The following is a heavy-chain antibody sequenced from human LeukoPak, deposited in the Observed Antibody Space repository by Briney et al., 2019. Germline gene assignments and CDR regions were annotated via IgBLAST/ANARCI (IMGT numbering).Heavy chain of an antibody. CDR1: GFTFNSYW. J-gene: IGHJ4*02. V-gene: IGHV3-74*01. CDR2: INSDGSST. Sequence: GGSLRLSCAASGFTFNSYWRHWVRQAPGKGLVWVSRINSDGSSTSYADSVKGRFTISRDNAKNTLYLQMNSLRAEDTAVYYCARDNWNLAFDYWGQGTLVTVSS. CDR3: ARDNWNLAFDY. D-gene: IGHD1-7*01.